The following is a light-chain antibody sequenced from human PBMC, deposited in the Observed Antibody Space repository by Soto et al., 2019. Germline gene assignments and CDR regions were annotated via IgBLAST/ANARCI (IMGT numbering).Light chain of an antibody. CDR1: QSLVHSDGNTY. V-gene: IGKV2-24*01. CDR2: KIS. CDR3: EQGTLFPQN. J-gene: IGKJ5*01. Sequence: DIVMTQTPLFSPVTLGQPASISCKSSQSLVHSDGNTYLSWLHQRPGQPPRLLIYKISNRVSGVPDRFSGSGGGTEFTLKISKVEPEDVGIYYCEQGTLFPQNFGQGTRLEIK.